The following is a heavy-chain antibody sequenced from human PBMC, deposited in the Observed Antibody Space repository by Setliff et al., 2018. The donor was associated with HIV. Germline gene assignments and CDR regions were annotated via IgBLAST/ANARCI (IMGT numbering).Heavy chain of an antibody. J-gene: IGHJ4*02. CDR3: VRGSISGMYYFDY. Sequence: ASEKVSCKASGYTFSSDGVNWVRQAPGQGLEWMGRLSGDNGNTKYAQKFQGRVIMTTDTSTSTAYMELRSLRSDDTAVYYCVRGSISGMYYFDYWGLGTLVTVSS. V-gene: IGHV1-18*01. CDR1: GYTFSSDG. CDR2: LSGDNGNT. D-gene: IGHD5-12*01.